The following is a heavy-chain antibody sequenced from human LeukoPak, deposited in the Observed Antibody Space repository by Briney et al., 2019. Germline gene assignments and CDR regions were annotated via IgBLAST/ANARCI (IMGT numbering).Heavy chain of an antibody. J-gene: IGHJ4*02. V-gene: IGHV3-15*01. CDR3: TTYWGNGGTFYYFDY. D-gene: IGHD7-27*01. Sequence: PGGSLRLSCAGSGFTFSNAWMSWVRQAPGKGLEWVGRIKTKIEGGTTDYAAPVKGRFTISRDDSKNTLYLQMNSLKTEDTAVYYCTTYWGNGGTFYYFDYWGQGTLVTVSS. CDR1: GFTFSNAW. CDR2: IKTKIEGGTT.